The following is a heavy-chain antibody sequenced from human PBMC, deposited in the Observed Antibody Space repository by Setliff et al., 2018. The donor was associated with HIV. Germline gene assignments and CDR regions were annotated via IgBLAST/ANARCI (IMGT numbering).Heavy chain of an antibody. J-gene: IGHJ6*03. D-gene: IGHD3-10*01. Sequence: SVKVSCKASGDMPITYAITWVRQAPGQGLEWVGGIIPILAIANYAQKFQGRVTITADESTSTAYMELSGLRSEDTAVYYCATAGEMATIGYSYYYMDVWGKGTTVTVSS. CDR2: IIPILAIA. CDR1: GDMPITYA. CDR3: ATAGEMATIGYSYYYMDV. V-gene: IGHV1-69*10.